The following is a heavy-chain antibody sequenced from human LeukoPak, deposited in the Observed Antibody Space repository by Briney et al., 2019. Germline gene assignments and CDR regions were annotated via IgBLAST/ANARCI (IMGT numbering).Heavy chain of an antibody. Sequence: PSVTLSLTCTVSGGSISSGDYSWRWIRQPPGKGLEWIGYIYYSGSTYYNPSLKSRVTISVDTSKNQFSLKLSSVTAADTAVYYCARSPFMRYFDYWGQGTLVTVSS. CDR1: GGSISSGDYS. D-gene: IGHD2-8*01. CDR2: IYYSGST. CDR3: ARSPFMRYFDY. V-gene: IGHV4-30-4*01. J-gene: IGHJ4*02.